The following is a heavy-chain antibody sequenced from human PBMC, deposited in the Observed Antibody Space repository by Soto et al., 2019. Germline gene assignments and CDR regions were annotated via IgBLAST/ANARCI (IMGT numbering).Heavy chain of an antibody. J-gene: IGHJ6*02. CDR2: IIPIFGTA. Sequence: SGKVSCKAARGSFSGYAISWVRQAPGQGLEWMGGIIPIFGTANYAQKFQGRVTITADESTSTAYMELSSLRSEDTAVYYCARVSDHSVAAADKIYYYYGMDVWGQGTTVTVSS. CDR3: ARVSDHSVAAADKIYYYYGMDV. D-gene: IGHD6-13*01. V-gene: IGHV1-69*13. CDR1: RGSFSGYA.